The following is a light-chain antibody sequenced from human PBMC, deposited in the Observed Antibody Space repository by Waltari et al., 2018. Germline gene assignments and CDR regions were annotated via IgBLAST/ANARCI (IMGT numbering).Light chain of an antibody. CDR3: AAWDDSLNGRL. Sequence: QSVLTQPPSASGTPGQRVTISCSGSSSTIGSNTVNWYQQLPGTAPKLLIYSNNQRPSGVPDRFSGSKSGTSASLAISGLQSEDEADYYCAAWDDSLNGRLFGGGTKLTVL. CDR2: SNN. J-gene: IGLJ3*02. CDR1: SSTIGSNT. V-gene: IGLV1-44*01.